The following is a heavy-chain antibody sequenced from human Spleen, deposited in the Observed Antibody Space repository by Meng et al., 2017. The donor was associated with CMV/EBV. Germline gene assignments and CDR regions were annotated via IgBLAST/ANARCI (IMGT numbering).Heavy chain of an antibody. D-gene: IGHD6-6*01. J-gene: IGHJ6*02. CDR1: GFTFTNYA. Sequence: GESLKISCVVSGFTFTNYAMSWVRQAPGKGLEWVSGISGSNGGGSTYYADSVKGRFTISRDNATNSLYLQLKSLRAGDTAVYYCARESSSSWSGRDYYYGMDVWGQGTTVTVSS. V-gene: IGHV3-23*01. CDR2: ISGSNGGGST. CDR3: ARESSSSWSGRDYYYGMDV.